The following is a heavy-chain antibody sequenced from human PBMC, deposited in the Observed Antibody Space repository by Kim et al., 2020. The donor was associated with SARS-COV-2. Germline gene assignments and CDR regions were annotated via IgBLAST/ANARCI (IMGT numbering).Heavy chain of an antibody. CDR3: ARSVARGNYYYYGMDV. V-gene: IGHV3-23*01. Sequence: GGSLRLSCAASGFTFSSYAMSWVRQAPGKGLEWVSGISGSGGSTYYADSVKGRFTISRDNSKNTLYLQMNSLRAEDTAVYYCARSVARGNYYYYGMDVWGQGTTVTVSS. J-gene: IGHJ6*02. CDR1: GFTFSSYA. D-gene: IGHD3-16*01. CDR2: ISGSGGST.